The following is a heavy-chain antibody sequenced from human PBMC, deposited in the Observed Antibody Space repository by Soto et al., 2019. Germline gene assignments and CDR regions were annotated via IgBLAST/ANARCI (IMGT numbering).Heavy chain of an antibody. V-gene: IGHV4-38-2*01. Sequence: SEPLSLTSAVSGYSISSGLDCGWVRQPPGKGREWIGTIYLGGITYYSPSLKSPATIPIDTSTNHFSLRPSSVTPTDPSVTLCAIGIRDWFDPWGQGTRVTVSS. J-gene: IGHJ5*02. CDR3: AIGIRDWFDP. CDR2: IYLGGIT. D-gene: IGHD1-26*01. CDR1: GYSISSGLD.